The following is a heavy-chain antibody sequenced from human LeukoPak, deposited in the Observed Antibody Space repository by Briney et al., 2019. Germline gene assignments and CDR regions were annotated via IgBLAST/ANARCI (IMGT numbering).Heavy chain of an antibody. Sequence: GGSLRLSCAASGFTVSSNYMNWVRQAPGKGLEWVSDIYSGGSTYYADSVKGRFTISRDNSKNTLYVQMNSLRAEDTAVYYCARSSRDVDAFNIWGQGTMVTVSS. CDR2: IYSGGST. CDR3: ARSSRDVDAFNI. CDR1: GFTVSSNY. J-gene: IGHJ3*02. D-gene: IGHD5-24*01. V-gene: IGHV3-66*02.